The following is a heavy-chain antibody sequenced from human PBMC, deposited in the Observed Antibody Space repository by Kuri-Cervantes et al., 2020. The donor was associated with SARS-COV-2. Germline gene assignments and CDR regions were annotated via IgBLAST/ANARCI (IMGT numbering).Heavy chain of an antibody. Sequence: SVKVSCKASGGTFSSYAISWVRQAPGQGLEWMGGIIPIFGTANYAQKFQGRVTITADESTSTAYMELSSLRSEDTAVYYCARDPRPKTRDSGGHDYWGQGTLVTVSS. CDR3: ARDPRPKTRDSGGHDY. D-gene: IGHD4-23*01. CDR1: GGTFSSYA. J-gene: IGHJ4*02. CDR2: IIPIFGTA. V-gene: IGHV1-69*13.